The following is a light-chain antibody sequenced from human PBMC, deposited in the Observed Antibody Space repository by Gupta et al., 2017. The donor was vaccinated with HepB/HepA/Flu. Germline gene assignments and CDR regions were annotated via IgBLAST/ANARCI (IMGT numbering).Light chain of an antibody. Sequence: SYELTQPPSVSVSPGQTATITCSGDKLGTKYASWYQQKAGQSPVVVIYEDTKRPSGIPDRFAGSNSGPTATLTISGTQALDEDDYYCLAWDSNTAVFGGGTTLTVL. CDR3: LAWDSNTAV. CDR1: KLGTKY. J-gene: IGLJ2*01. V-gene: IGLV3-1*01. CDR2: EDT.